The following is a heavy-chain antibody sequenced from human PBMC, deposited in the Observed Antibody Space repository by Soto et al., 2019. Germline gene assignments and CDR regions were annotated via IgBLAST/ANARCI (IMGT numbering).Heavy chain of an antibody. V-gene: IGHV1-8*01. J-gene: IGHJ4*02. CDR2: MNPNSGNT. D-gene: IGHD2-15*01. CDR1: GDTFTSYD. CDR3: ASGGYCSGGSFYYAFDX. Sequence: ASLKVSCNAAGDTFTSYDINWGRQATGQGLEWMGFMNPNSGNTGYAHKFQGRVTMTRNTSISTAYMELSSLRSEDTAVYYCASGGYCSGGSFYYAFDXWGQGTPVTVSX.